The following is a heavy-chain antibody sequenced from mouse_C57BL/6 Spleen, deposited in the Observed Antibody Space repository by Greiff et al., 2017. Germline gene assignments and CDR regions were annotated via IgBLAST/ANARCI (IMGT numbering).Heavy chain of an antibody. Sequence: QVQLKQSGAELVKPGASVKISCKASGYAFSSYWMNWVKQRPGKGLEWIGQIYPGDGDTNYNGKFKGKATLTADKSSSTAYMQLSSLTSEYSAVYFCARSNFYGNYYAMDYWGQGTSVTVSS. CDR3: ARSNFYGNYYAMDY. CDR2: IYPGDGDT. D-gene: IGHD1-1*02. V-gene: IGHV1-80*01. CDR1: GYAFSSYW. J-gene: IGHJ4*01.